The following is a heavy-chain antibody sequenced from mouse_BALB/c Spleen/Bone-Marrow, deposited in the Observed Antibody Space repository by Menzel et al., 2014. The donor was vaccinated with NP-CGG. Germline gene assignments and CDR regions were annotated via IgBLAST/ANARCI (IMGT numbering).Heavy chain of an antibody. Sequence: QVQLKESGAELARPGASVKMSCKASGYTFTSYTMHWVKQRPGQGLEWIGYIYPTTGYTNYNQTFKDKASTTADKSSSTAYMQLSSLTSEDSAVYYCARGVNYNYAYFDYWGQGTTLTVSS. J-gene: IGHJ2*01. CDR2: IYPTTGYT. D-gene: IGHD1-1*01. CDR1: GYTFTSYT. V-gene: IGHV1-4*01. CDR3: ARGVNYNYAYFDY.